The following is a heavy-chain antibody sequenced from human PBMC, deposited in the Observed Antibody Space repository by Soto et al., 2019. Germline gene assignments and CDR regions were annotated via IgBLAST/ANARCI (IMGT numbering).Heavy chain of an antibody. CDR1: GDSISSYY. D-gene: IGHD2-15*01. CDR2: IYYSGST. J-gene: IGHJ4*02. CDR3: ARGPRRYCSGGSCYSIYFDY. V-gene: IGHV4-59*12. Sequence: SETLSLTCTVSGDSISSYYWSWIRQPPGKGLEWIGYIYYSGSTNYNPSLKSRVTISVDTSKNHFSLKLSSVTAADTAVYYCARGPRRYCSGGSCYSIYFDYWGQGTLVTVSS.